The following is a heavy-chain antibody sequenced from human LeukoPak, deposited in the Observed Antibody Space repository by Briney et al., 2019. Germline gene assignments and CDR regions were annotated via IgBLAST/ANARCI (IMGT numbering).Heavy chain of an antibody. Sequence: PSETLSLTCAVSGVSISSSYWSCGVRQPPGEGQGRIGEFYHSGSTNYNPSLKRRLTISVDKSKDQFSLNLSSVTAADTAVYYCAKDGFERGDDTDYMDVWGKGTTVTVSS. V-gene: IGHV4-4*02. CDR3: AKDGFERGDDTDYMDV. CDR1: GVSISSSYW. D-gene: IGHD3-22*01. CDR2: FYHSGST. J-gene: IGHJ6*03.